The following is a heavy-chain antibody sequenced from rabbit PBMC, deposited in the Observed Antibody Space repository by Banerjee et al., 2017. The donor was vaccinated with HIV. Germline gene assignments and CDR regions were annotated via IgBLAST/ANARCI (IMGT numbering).Heavy chain of an antibody. V-gene: IGHV1S40*01. D-gene: IGHD6-1*01. CDR1: GFSFSSYYY. CDR2: IYTGTSGST. J-gene: IGHJ4*01. CDR3: ARSYTTGTNDYAYAFNL. Sequence: QSLEESGGDLVKPGASLTLTCTASGFSFSSYYYMCWVRQAPGKGLEWIACIYTGTSGSTWYASWAKGRFTISKTSSTTVTLQMTSLTAADTASYFCARSYTTGTNDYAYAFNLWGPGTLVTVS.